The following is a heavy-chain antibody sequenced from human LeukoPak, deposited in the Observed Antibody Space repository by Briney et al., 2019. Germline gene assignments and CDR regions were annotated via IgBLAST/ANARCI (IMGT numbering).Heavy chain of an antibody. J-gene: IGHJ4*02. CDR2: INHSGST. CDR3: ARTRYYYNSRSYGAPYYFDY. V-gene: IGHV4-34*01. Sequence: SETLSLTCAVYGGSFSGYYWSWIRQPPGKGLEWIGEINHSGSTNYNPSLKSRVTISVDTSKNQFSLRLSSVTAADTAVYYCARTRYYYNSRSYGAPYYFDYWGQGTLVTVSS. CDR1: GGSFSGYY. D-gene: IGHD3-10*01.